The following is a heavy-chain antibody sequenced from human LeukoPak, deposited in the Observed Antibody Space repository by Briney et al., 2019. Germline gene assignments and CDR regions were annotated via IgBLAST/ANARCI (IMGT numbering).Heavy chain of an antibody. D-gene: IGHD6-19*01. V-gene: IGHV3-9*03. CDR1: GITFDDYA. J-gene: IGHJ4*02. CDR2: ISWNSGSI. Sequence: PGRSLRLSCAASGITFDDYAMHWVRQAPGKGLEWVSGISWNSGSIGYADSVKGRFTISRDNAKNSLYLQMNSLRAEDMALYYCARGREQWLVLTFDYWGQGTLVTVSS. CDR3: ARGREQWLVLTFDY.